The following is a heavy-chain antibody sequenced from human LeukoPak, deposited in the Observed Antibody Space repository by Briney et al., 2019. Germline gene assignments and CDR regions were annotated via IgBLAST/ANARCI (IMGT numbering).Heavy chain of an antibody. J-gene: IGHJ4*02. V-gene: IGHV3-30*03. Sequence: GGSLRLSCTASAFILNTYAMHWVRQAPGKGLEWVAMISHDGSIQYYVDAVKGRFTVSRDNSKNSLYLQMNSLRAEDTAVYYCARDRAVVVPAATFDYWGQGTLVTVSS. CDR2: ISHDGSIQ. D-gene: IGHD2-2*01. CDR1: AFILNTYA. CDR3: ARDRAVVVPAATFDY.